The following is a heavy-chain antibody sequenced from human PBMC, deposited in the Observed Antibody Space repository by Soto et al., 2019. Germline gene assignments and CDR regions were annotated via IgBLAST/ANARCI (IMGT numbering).Heavy chain of an antibody. D-gene: IGHD1-26*01. V-gene: IGHV4-31*03. CDR1: GGSISSGGYY. CDR2: IYYSGST. J-gene: IGHJ3*02. CDR3: ARDPRVVGANGAFDI. Sequence: SETLSLTCTFSGGSISSGGYYWSWIRQHPGKGLEWIGYIYYSGSTYYNPSLKSRVTISVDTSKNQFSLKLSSVTAADTAVYYCARDPRVVGANGAFDIWGQGTMVTVSS.